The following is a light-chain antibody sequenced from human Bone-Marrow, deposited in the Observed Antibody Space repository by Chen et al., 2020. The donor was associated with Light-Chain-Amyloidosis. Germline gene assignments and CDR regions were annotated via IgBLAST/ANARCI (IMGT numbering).Light chain of an antibody. V-gene: IGLV1-47*01. Sequence: QSVLTHPPSASGTPGQKVTISCSGSSSNVGSNYVFWYKQLPGTAPTVVMYRNNQRPSGVPDRFSAAKSGTSASLAISRIRSEDEAEYYCASWDDGLRAVVFGGGTQVTVL. CDR1: SSNVGSNY. CDR3: ASWDDGLRAVV. J-gene: IGLJ2*01. CDR2: RNN.